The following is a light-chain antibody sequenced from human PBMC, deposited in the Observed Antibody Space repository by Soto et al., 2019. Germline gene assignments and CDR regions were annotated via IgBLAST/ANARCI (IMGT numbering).Light chain of an antibody. CDR1: QSISSY. V-gene: IGKV1-39*01. J-gene: IGKJ1*01. Sequence: DMQMTHSPSSLSASVGNRVTITCRASQSISSYLNWYQQKPGKAPKLLIYAASSLQSGVPSRFSGSGSGTDFTLTISSLQPEDFATDYCQQSYSTLSWTFGQGTKVEIK. CDR2: AAS. CDR3: QQSYSTLSWT.